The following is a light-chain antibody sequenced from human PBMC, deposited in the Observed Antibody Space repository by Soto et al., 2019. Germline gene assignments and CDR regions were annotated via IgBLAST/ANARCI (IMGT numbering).Light chain of an antibody. CDR3: CSYAGSGTLV. J-gene: IGLJ3*02. Sequence: QSVLTQPASVSGSPGQSITISCTGTSSDVGSYNLVSWYQQHTGKAPKLMLYEGSKRPSGVSNRFSGSKSGYTASLTISGLQAEDEADYYCCSYAGSGTLVFGGGTKLTVL. V-gene: IGLV2-23*01. CDR1: SSDVGSYNL. CDR2: EGS.